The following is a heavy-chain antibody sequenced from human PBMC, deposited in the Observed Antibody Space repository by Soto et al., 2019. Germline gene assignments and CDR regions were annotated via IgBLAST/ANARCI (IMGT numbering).Heavy chain of an antibody. Sequence: QVQLVQSGAEVKKPGSSVKVSCKASGGTFSSCAICWVRQAPGQGLEWMGGIIPIFGTANYAQKFQGRVTITADESSSTAYMDLSSLRSEDKAVYYCARDLDRDIYNHCFDPWGQGTLDTVSS. CDR3: ARDLDRDIYNHCFDP. D-gene: IGHD1-20*01. CDR1: GGTFSSCA. J-gene: IGHJ5*02. CDR2: IIPIFGTA. V-gene: IGHV1-69*12.